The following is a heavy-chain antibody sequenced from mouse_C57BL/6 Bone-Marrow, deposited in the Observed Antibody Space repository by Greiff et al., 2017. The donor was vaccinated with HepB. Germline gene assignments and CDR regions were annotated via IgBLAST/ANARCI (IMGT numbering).Heavy chain of an antibody. CDR1: GYTFTSYW. J-gene: IGHJ2*01. V-gene: IGHV1-55*01. CDR2: IYPGSGST. Sequence: QVQLQQPGAELVKPGASVKMSCKASGYTFTSYWITWVKQRPGQGLEWIGDIYPGSGSTSYNEKFKSKATLTVDTSSSKAYMQLSSLTSEDSAVYYGATNWYYFDYWGQGTTLTVSS. D-gene: IGHD4-1*01. CDR3: ATNWYYFDY.